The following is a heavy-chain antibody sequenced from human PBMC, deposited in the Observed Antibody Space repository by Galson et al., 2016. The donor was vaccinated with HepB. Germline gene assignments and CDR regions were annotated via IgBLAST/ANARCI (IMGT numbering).Heavy chain of an antibody. CDR2: INGGGGIT. CDR3: AKDPYYYGSGSYYFDY. D-gene: IGHD3-10*01. CDR1: GFRFSSYV. Sequence: SLRLSCAASGFRFSSYVMSWVRQAPGKGLDWVSSINGGGGITYYADSVKGRFTISRDNSKNTLYLQMNSLRTEDTAVYYCAKDPYYYGSGSYYFDYWGQGTLVTVSS. V-gene: IGHV3-23*01. J-gene: IGHJ4*02.